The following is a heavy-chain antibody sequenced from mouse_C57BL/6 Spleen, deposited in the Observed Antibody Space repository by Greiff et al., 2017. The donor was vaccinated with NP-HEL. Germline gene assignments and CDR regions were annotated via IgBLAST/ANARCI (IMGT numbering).Heavy chain of an antibody. CDR2: ISSGGSYT. D-gene: IGHD2-3*01. Sequence: EVQLVESGGDLVKPGGSLKLSCAASGFTFSSYGMSWVRQTPDKRLEWVATISSGGSYTYYPDSVKGRFTISRDNAKNTLYLQMSSLKSEDTAMYYCARHEDGFDYWGQGTTLTVSS. CDR3: ARHEDGFDY. J-gene: IGHJ2*01. V-gene: IGHV5-6*01. CDR1: GFTFSSYG.